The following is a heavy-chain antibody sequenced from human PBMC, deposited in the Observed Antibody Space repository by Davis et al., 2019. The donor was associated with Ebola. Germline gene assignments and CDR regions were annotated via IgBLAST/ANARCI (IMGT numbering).Heavy chain of an antibody. J-gene: IGHJ6*02. D-gene: IGHD4-17*01. Sequence: PGGSLRLSCAASGFTFSSYSMNWVRQAPGKGLEWVSSISSSSSYIYYADSVKGRFTISRDNAKNSLYLQMNSLRAEDTAVYYCARDTSRGDPLYYYYYGMDVWGQGTTVTVSS. CDR1: GFTFSSYS. CDR3: ARDTSRGDPLYYYYYGMDV. CDR2: ISSSSSYI. V-gene: IGHV3-21*01.